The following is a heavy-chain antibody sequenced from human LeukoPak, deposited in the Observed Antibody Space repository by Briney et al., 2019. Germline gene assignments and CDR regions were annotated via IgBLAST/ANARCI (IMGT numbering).Heavy chain of an antibody. CDR3: ARDGSSWYGGWLDP. J-gene: IGHJ5*02. V-gene: IGHV4-59*11. CDR2: IYYSGST. D-gene: IGHD6-13*01. Sequence: SETLSLTCTASGGSISSHYWSWIRQPPGKGLEWIGYIYYSGSTNYNPSLKSRVTISVDTSKNQFSLKLSSVTAADTAVYYCARDGSSWYGGWLDPWGQGTLVNVSS. CDR1: GGSISSHY.